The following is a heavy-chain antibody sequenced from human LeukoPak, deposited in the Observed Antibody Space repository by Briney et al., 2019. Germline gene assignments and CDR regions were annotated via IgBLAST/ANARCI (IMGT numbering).Heavy chain of an antibody. CDR2: ITDSGGAT. CDR3: AKAYTRSWYAAFDI. V-gene: IGHV3-23*01. Sequence: GGSLRLSCAASGFAFTDYAISWVRQAPGKGLEWVSAITDSGGATYYADSVKGRFTISRDNSKNTLYLQMNSLRGDDTAIYYCAKAYTRSWYAAFDIWGQGTMVTISS. J-gene: IGHJ3*02. D-gene: IGHD6-13*01. CDR1: GFAFTDYA.